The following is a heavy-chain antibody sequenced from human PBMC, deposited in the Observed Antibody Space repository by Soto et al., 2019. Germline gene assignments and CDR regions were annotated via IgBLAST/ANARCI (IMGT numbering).Heavy chain of an antibody. D-gene: IGHD3-10*01. CDR3: ARDGMAKLGLWFGESPWDY. CDR1: GYTFINYG. J-gene: IGHJ4*02. V-gene: IGHV1-18*01. CDR2: ISAYNGNT. Sequence: GASVKVSCKASGYTFINYGISWVRQAPGQGLEWMGWISAYNGNTNYAQKLQGRVTMTTDTSTSTAYMEPRSLRSDDTAVYYCARDGMAKLGLWFGESPWDYWGQGTLVTVSS.